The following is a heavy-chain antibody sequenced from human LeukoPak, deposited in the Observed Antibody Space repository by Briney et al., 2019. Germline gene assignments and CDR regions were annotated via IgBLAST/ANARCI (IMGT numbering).Heavy chain of an antibody. J-gene: IGHJ3*02. V-gene: IGHV3-30-3*01. CDR1: GFTFSSYA. CDR2: ISYDGSNK. Sequence: GGSLRLSCAASGFTFSSYAMHWVRQAPGKGLEWVAVISYDGSNKYYADSVKGRFTISRDNSKNTLYLQMNSLRAEDTAVYYCARAYDSSGYSRVDAFDIWGQGTMVTVSS. D-gene: IGHD3-22*01. CDR3: ARAYDSSGYSRVDAFDI.